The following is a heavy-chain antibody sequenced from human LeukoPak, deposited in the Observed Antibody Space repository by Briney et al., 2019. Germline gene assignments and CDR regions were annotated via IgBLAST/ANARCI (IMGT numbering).Heavy chain of an antibody. Sequence: GGSLRLSCAASGFTFSSYNMNWVRQAPGKGLEWVSYISSSSSTIYYADSVKGRFTISRDNAKNSLYLQMNSLRAEDTAVYYCARDLLSIVVVPAAIATGGDWGQGTLVTVSS. D-gene: IGHD2-2*02. J-gene: IGHJ4*02. V-gene: IGHV3-48*01. CDR1: GFTFSSYN. CDR3: ARDLLSIVVVPAAIATGGD. CDR2: ISSSSSTI.